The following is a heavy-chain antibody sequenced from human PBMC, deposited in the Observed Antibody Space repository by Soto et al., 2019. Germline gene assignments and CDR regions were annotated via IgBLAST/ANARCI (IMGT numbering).Heavy chain of an antibody. Sequence: GGTLSLSCAASGFTFSSYAMHWVRQAPGKGLEWVAVISYDGSNKYYADSVKGRFTISRDNAKNTLYLQMNSLRAEDTAVYYCARDQGYSSSSYSADYWGQGTLVTVSS. CDR1: GFTFSSYA. CDR3: ARDQGYSSSSYSADY. J-gene: IGHJ4*02. D-gene: IGHD6-6*01. V-gene: IGHV3-30-3*01. CDR2: ISYDGSNK.